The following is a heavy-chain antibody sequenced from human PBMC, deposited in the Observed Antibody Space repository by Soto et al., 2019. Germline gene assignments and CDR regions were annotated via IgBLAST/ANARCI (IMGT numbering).Heavy chain of an antibody. J-gene: IGHJ5*02. Sequence: GGSLRLSCVACGFSFSSYTMNWVRQAPGKGLEWVSGVNGGNTYYADSVKGRFSISRDNSKNTLYLQLNSLRAEDTAIYYCAKGRMGASGWFDPWGQGTPVTVSS. D-gene: IGHD1-26*01. CDR3: AKGRMGASGWFDP. CDR1: GFSFSSYT. CDR2: VNGGNT. V-gene: IGHV3-23*01.